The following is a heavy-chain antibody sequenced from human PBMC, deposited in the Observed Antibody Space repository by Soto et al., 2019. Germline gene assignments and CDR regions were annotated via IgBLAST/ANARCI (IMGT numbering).Heavy chain of an antibody. J-gene: IGHJ4*02. V-gene: IGHV4-61*01. Sequence: SETLSLTCTVSGGSVSGGSHYWSWIRQPPGKGLEWIGRIYPTGNTNYNPSLKSRVTMSVDTSKNQFSLKLTSMTAADTAVYYCARGYATYEYWGQGTLVTVSS. CDR2: IYPTGNT. CDR3: ARGYATYEY. D-gene: IGHD2-8*01. CDR1: GGSVSGGSHY.